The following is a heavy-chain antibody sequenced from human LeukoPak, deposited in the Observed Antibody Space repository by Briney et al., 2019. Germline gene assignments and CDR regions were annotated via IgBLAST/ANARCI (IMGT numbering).Heavy chain of an antibody. J-gene: IGHJ4*02. CDR2: ISGSGDDT. V-gene: IGHV3-23*01. CDR1: GFPFSSYA. Sequence: PGGSLRLSCVVSGFPFSSYAMSWVRQAPGKGLEWVSGISGSGDDTYYADSVKGRFTISRDNSKNTLYLQMNSLRAEDTAVYYCAKDRSAGTGYFDYWGQGTLVTVSS. D-gene: IGHD6-13*01. CDR3: AKDRSAGTGYFDY.